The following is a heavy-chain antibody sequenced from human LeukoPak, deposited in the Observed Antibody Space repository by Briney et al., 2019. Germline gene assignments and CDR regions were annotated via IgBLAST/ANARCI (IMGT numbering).Heavy chain of an antibody. D-gene: IGHD4-17*01. V-gene: IGHV1-69*06. J-gene: IGHJ3*02. CDR3: ARGTTVTTAVLVPNDAFDI. Sequence: SVKVSCKASGGAFKGYAINWVRQAPGQGLEWMGGSNPIFGTTNFAPKFQGRVTIAADKSTSTAYMELTSLKSEDTAVYYCARGTTVTTAVLVPNDAFDIWGQGTMVAVSS. CDR1: GGAFKGYA. CDR2: SNPIFGTT.